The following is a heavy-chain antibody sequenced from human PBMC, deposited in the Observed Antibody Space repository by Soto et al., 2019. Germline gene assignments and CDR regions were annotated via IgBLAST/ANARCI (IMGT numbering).Heavy chain of an antibody. J-gene: IGHJ6*02. Sequence: GASVKVSCKASGYTFTSYGISWVRQSPGQGLEWMGWISAYNGNTNYAQKLQGRVTMTTDTSTSTAYMELRSLRSDDTAVYYCAIREGGYYYYGMDVWGQGTTVTLSS. D-gene: IGHD1-26*01. V-gene: IGHV1-18*01. CDR2: ISAYNGNT. CDR1: GYTFTSYG. CDR3: AIREGGYYYYGMDV.